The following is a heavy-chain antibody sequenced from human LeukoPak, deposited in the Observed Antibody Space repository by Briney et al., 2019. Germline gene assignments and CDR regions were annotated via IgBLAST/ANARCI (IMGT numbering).Heavy chain of an antibody. CDR3: ARGGPFNX. CDR1: GGSISSGGYY. Sequence: SETLSLTCTVSGGSISSGGYYWSWIRQPAGKGLEWIGRIYTSGSTNYNPSLKSRVTISVDTSKNQFSLKLTSVTAADTAVYYCARGGPFNXWGQGTMVTVS. CDR2: IYTSGST. D-gene: IGHD3-16*01. J-gene: IGHJ3*02. V-gene: IGHV4-61*02.